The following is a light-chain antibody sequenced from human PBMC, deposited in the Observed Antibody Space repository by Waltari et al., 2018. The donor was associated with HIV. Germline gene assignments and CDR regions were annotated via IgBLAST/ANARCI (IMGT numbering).Light chain of an antibody. J-gene: IGKJ2*01. CDR3: QQYDDGPRGIT. Sequence: EIVMTQSPPTLSVSPGQRVTLSCRASQSISAKVAWYQQRPGQAPRLLIYEAATRPTGIPARFSGSWSGTEFTLTISSLQSEDFATYFCQQYDDGPRGITFGQGTTLEIK. CDR1: QSISAK. V-gene: IGKV3-15*01. CDR2: EAA.